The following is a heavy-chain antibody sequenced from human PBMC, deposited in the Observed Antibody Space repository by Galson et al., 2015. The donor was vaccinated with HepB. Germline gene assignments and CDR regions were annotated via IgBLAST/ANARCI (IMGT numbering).Heavy chain of an antibody. Sequence: SLRLSCAASGFTFSSYAMHWVRQAPGKGLEYVSAISSNGGSTYYADSVKGRFTISRDNSKNTLYLQMSSLRAEDTAVYYCVKPGLPGDYYDSSGYDYWGQVTLLSVSS. J-gene: IGHJ4*02. CDR2: ISSNGGST. CDR3: VKPGLPGDYYDSSGYDY. CDR1: GFTFSSYA. D-gene: IGHD3-22*01. V-gene: IGHV3-64D*06.